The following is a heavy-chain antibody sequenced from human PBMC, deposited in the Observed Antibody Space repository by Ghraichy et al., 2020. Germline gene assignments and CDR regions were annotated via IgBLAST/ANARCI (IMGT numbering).Heavy chain of an antibody. Sequence: GGSLRLSCAASGFTFSSYSMNWVRQAPGKGLEWVSYISSSTGTIYFADSVKGRFTISRDNAKNSLYLQMNSLRDEDTAVYYCARAEDYDFWSGSNYWYFDLWGRGTLVTVSS. J-gene: IGHJ2*01. CDR1: GFTFSSYS. V-gene: IGHV3-48*02. D-gene: IGHD3-3*01. CDR3: ARAEDYDFWSGSNYWYFDL. CDR2: ISSSTGTI.